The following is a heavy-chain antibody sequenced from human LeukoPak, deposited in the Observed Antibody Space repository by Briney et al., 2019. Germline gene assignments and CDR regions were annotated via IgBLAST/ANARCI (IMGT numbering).Heavy chain of an antibody. Sequence: PSETLSHTCTVSGDSMSSYYWSWIRQPPGKGLEWIGHIYYSGSTDYNPSLKSRLTISVDTSKNQFSLQLSSVTAADTAVYFCARQNSGARLNVWGQGTTVTVSS. V-gene: IGHV4-59*08. CDR3: ARQNSGARLNV. CDR2: IYYSGST. J-gene: IGHJ6*02. D-gene: IGHD6-25*01. CDR1: GDSMSSYY.